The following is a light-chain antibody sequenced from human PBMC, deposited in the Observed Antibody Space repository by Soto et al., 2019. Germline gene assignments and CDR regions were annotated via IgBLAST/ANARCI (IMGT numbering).Light chain of an antibody. CDR2: DVS. V-gene: IGLV2-14*01. CDR3: GSYTSSNTVV. J-gene: IGLJ2*01. Sequence: QSALTQPASVSASPGQSITISCTGTSSDVGGYNHVSWYQQHPGKVPKVTIFDVSNRPSGVSNRFSGSKSGNTASLTISGLQAEDEADYYCGSYTSSNTVVFGGGTKLTVL. CDR1: SSDVGGYNH.